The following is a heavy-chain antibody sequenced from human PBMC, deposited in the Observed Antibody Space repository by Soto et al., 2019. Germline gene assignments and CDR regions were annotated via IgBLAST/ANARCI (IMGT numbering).Heavy chain of an antibody. Sequence: PGGSLRLSCAASGFTFSSYAMSWVRQAPGKGLEWVSAISGSGGSTYYADSVKGRFTISRDNSKNTLYLQMNSLRAEDTAVYYCAKVTSYYDSSGYPAEFDYWGQGTLVTVSS. J-gene: IGHJ4*02. D-gene: IGHD3-22*01. CDR2: ISGSGGST. V-gene: IGHV3-23*01. CDR1: GFTFSSYA. CDR3: AKVTSYYDSSGYPAEFDY.